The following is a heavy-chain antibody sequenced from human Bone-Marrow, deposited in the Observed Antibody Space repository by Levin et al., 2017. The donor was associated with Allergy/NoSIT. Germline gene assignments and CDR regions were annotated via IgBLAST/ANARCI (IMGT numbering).Heavy chain of an antibody. CDR1: GGSISTYY. CDR2: VYQTGSF. D-gene: IGHD3/OR15-3a*01. CDR3: ARAGLKNWFDP. V-gene: IGHV4-59*01. J-gene: IGHJ5*02. Sequence: SCTVSGGSISTYYWQWIRQPPGKGLEWIGYVYQTGSFNYNPSLKSRVMISVDTSKNQFSLRLHSVTAADTAVYYCARAGLKNWFDPWGQGALVTVSS.